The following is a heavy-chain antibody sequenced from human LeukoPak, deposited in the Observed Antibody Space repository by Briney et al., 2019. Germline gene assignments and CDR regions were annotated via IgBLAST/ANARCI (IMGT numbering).Heavy chain of an antibody. D-gene: IGHD3-22*01. J-gene: IGHJ4*02. V-gene: IGHV4-4*07. CDR2: IYTRGNT. CDR3: ARDPPLGYDSSGYPY. Sequence: SETLSLTCTVSGGSISSYYWSWIRQPAGKGLEWIGRIYTRGNTNYNPSLKSRVTISVDTSKNQFSLKLSSVTAADTAVYYCARDPPLGYDSSGYPYWGQGTLVTVSS. CDR1: GGSISSYY.